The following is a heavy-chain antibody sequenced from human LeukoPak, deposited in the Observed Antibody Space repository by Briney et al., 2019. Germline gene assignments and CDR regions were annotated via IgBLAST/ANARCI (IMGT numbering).Heavy chain of an antibody. Sequence: SQTLSLTCTVSGGSISSGSYFWSWIRQPAGKGLEWIGRIYTSGSTNYNTSLKSRVTISVDTSKNQFSLKLSSVTAADTAVYYCARQINGPYYGSGSQKYYFDYWGQGTLVTVSS. CDR1: GGSISSGSYF. CDR2: IYTSGST. CDR3: ARQINGPYYGSGSQKYYFDY. V-gene: IGHV4-61*02. D-gene: IGHD3-10*01. J-gene: IGHJ4*02.